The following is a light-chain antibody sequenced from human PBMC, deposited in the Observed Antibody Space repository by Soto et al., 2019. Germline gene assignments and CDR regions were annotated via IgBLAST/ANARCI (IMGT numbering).Light chain of an antibody. CDR1: QNLGTLY. Sequence: FVLTQSPATLSLSQGERGTLSCRVSQNLGTLYLAWFQQKSGQAPRLLIYRASRRATGIPDRFTGSGSGTDFTLTINRVEPEDFAVYFCQQYAGSPRTFCQGTKVDIK. J-gene: IGKJ1*01. CDR3: QQYAGSPRT. V-gene: IGKV3-20*01. CDR2: RAS.